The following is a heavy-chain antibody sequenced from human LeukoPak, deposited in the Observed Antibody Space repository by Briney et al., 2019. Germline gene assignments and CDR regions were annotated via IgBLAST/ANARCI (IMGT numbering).Heavy chain of an antibody. D-gene: IGHD3-22*01. J-gene: IGHJ4*02. CDR2: ISAYNGNT. V-gene: IGHV1-18*01. CDR3: ATQLHYYDSSGYYNY. Sequence: ASVKVSCKASGGTFSSYAISWVRQAPGQGLEWMGWISAYNGNTNYAQKIQGRVTMTTDTSTSTAYMELRSLRSDDTAVYYCATQLHYYDSSGYYNYWGREPWSPSPQ. CDR1: GGTFSSYA.